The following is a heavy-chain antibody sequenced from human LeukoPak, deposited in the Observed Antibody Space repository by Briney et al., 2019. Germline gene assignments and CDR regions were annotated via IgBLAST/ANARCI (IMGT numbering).Heavy chain of an antibody. D-gene: IGHD1-26*01. J-gene: IGHJ4*02. CDR2: IYYSGST. Sequence: SETLSLTCTVSGGSISSSSYYWGWIRQPPGQGLEWIGSIYYSGSTYYNPSLKGRVTISVDTSKNQFSLKLSSVTAADTAVYYCAREGGVGATQDWGQGTLVTVSS. CDR3: AREGGVGATQD. V-gene: IGHV4-39*07. CDR1: GGSISSSSYY.